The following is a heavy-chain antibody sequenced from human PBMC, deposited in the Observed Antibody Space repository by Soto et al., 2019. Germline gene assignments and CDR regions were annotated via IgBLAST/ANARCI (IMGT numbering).Heavy chain of an antibody. J-gene: IGHJ6*04. CDR1: EFSLSTYS. CDR3: AREKTDWPLAYGLEG. Sequence: GGSLRLSCTASEFSLSTYSMNWVRQAPGKGLEWVSSISTRSDVYYADSVKGRFTIARDNAKNSLSLKMKSRRAEETGVYYCAREKTDWPLAYGLEGWGKGTTVPVSS. V-gene: IGHV3-21*03. CDR2: ISTRSDV. D-gene: IGHD3-9*01.